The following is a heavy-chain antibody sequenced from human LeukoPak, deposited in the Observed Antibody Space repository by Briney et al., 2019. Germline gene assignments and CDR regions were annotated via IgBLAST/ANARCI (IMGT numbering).Heavy chain of an antibody. CDR1: GGSISSGGYY. J-gene: IGHJ4*02. Sequence: PSETLSLTCTVSGGSISSGGYYWSWIRQHPGKGLQWIGYIYYSGSTYYNPSLKSRVTISVDTSKNQFSLKLSSVTAADTAVYYCARVGSSTSDYWGQGTLVTVSS. CDR2: IYYSGST. D-gene: IGHD6-6*01. V-gene: IGHV4-31*03. CDR3: ARVGSSTSDY.